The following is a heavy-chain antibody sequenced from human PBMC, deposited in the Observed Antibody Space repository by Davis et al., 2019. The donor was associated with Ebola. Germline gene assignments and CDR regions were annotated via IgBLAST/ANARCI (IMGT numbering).Heavy chain of an antibody. CDR1: GDTFNTYS. CDR3: ARVWGLYGGDGTFDY. CDR2: IIPIFGTA. Sequence: SVKVSCKSSGDTFNTYSISWIRQAPGQGLEWMGGIIPIFGTANYAQKFQGRVTITADKSTSTAYMELSSLRSEDTAVYYCARVWGLYGGDGTFDYWGQGTLVTVSS. J-gene: IGHJ4*02. D-gene: IGHD4-23*01. V-gene: IGHV1-69*06.